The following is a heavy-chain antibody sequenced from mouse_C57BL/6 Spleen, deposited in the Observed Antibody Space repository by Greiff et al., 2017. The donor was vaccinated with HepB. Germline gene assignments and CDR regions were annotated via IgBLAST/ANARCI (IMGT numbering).Heavy chain of an antibody. CDR1: GYTFTDYY. Sequence: QVQLKESGPELVKPGASVKISCKASGYTFTDYYINWVKQRPGQGLEWIGWIFPGSGSTYYNEKFKGKATLTVDKSSSKAYMLLSSLTSEDSAVYFCAREGGGSLRRYFDYWGQGTTLTVSS. CDR3: AREGGGSLRRYFDY. J-gene: IGHJ2*01. CDR2: IFPGSGST. D-gene: IGHD1-1*02. V-gene: IGHV1-75*01.